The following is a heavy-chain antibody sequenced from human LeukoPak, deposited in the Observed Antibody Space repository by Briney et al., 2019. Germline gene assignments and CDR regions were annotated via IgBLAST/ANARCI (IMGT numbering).Heavy chain of an antibody. CDR3: ARDDILTGYYIDDY. CDR2: ISWNSGSI. D-gene: IGHD3-9*01. CDR1: GFTFDDYA. Sequence: GRSLRLSCAASGFTFDDYAMHWVRQAPGKGLEWVSGISWNSGSIGYADSVKGRFTISRDNAKNSLYLQMNSLRAEDTAVYYCARDDILTGYYIDDYWGQGTLVTVSS. V-gene: IGHV3-9*01. J-gene: IGHJ4*02.